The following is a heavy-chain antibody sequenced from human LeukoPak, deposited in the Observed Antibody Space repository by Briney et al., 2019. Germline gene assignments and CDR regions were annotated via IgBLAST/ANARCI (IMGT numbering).Heavy chain of an antibody. CDR2: IYYSGST. V-gene: IGHV4-30-4*01. CDR3: ARDGVGGLYYFDY. CDR1: GCSISSGDYY. D-gene: IGHD4-23*01. J-gene: IGHJ4*02. Sequence: PSQTLSLTCTVSGCSISSGDYYWSWIRQPPGKVLEWIGYIYYSGSTYYNPYLKSRVTISVDTSKNQFSLKLSSVTAADTAVYYCARDGVGGLYYFDYWGQGTLVTVSS.